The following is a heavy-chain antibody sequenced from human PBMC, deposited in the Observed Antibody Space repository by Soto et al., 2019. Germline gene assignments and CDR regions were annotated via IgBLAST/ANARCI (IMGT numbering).Heavy chain of an antibody. CDR1: GYKFTSSW. D-gene: IGHD3-22*01. CDR2: IFPSDSDT. CDR3: ARKGKSGYFNWSDP. Sequence: GESLKISCRTSGYKFTSSWIAWVRQKPGKGLEWMGIIFPSDSDTRYSPSFQGQVTISADRSTSTVFLQWASLKASDTAVYFCARKGKSGYFNWSDPWGQGTLVTVSS. J-gene: IGHJ5*02. V-gene: IGHV5-51*01.